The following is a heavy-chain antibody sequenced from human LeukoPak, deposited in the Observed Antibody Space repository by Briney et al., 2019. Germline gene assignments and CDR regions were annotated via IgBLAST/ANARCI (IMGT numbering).Heavy chain of an antibody. CDR3: AKDRQYQLLLGAFDI. Sequence: GRSLRLSCAASGFTFDDYAMHWVRQAPGKGLEWVSGISWNSGSIGYADSVKGRFTISRDNAKNSLYLQMNSLRAEDTALYYCAKDRQYQLLLGAFDICGQGTMVTVSS. V-gene: IGHV3-9*01. D-gene: IGHD2-2*01. J-gene: IGHJ3*02. CDR1: GFTFDDYA. CDR2: ISWNSGSI.